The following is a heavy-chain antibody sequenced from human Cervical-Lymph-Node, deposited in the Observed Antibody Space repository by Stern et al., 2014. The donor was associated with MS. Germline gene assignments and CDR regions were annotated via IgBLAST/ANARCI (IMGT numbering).Heavy chain of an antibody. CDR1: GYDFSTYW. CDR2: IYPGDSDT. Sequence: MQLVQSGAEMKKPGESLRISCQGSGYDFSTYWIAWVRQMPGKGLEWLGIIYPGDSDTKYSPSFQGRVTISVDKSISTAYLHWSSLQASDSATYFCARPGALYFFDYWGQGTLVTVSS. D-gene: IGHD1-26*01. V-gene: IGHV5-51*03. J-gene: IGHJ4*02. CDR3: ARPGALYFFDY.